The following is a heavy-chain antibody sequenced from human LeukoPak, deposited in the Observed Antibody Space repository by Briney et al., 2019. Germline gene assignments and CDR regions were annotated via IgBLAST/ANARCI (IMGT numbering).Heavy chain of an antibody. CDR3: ARDDTWQFDY. CDR1: GYSFTASG. V-gene: IGHV7-4-1*02. D-gene: IGHD3-16*01. Sequence: ASVKVSCKASGYSFTASGMNWVRQAPGQGLEWMGWINTNTGNPTYAQGFTGRFVFSLDTSVGTAYLQISSLEAEDTAVYYCARDDTWQFDYWGQGTLVTVSS. CDR2: INTNTGNP. J-gene: IGHJ4*02.